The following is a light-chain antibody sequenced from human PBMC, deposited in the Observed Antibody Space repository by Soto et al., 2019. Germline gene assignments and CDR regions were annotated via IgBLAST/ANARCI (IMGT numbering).Light chain of an antibody. J-gene: IGKJ1*01. CDR3: QQYNNWPPRP. Sequence: EIVLTQSPGTLSLSPGERSTLSCRASQSVSSNLAWYQQKPGQAPRLLIYGASTRATGIPARFSGSGSGTEFTLTISSLQSEDFAVYYCQQYNNWPPRPFGQGTKVDIK. CDR1: QSVSSN. V-gene: IGKV3-15*01. CDR2: GAS.